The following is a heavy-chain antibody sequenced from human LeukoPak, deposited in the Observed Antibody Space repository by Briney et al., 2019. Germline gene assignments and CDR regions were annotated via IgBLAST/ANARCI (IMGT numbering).Heavy chain of an antibody. Sequence: GGSLRLSCAASGFTFSDYYMNWVRQAPGKGLEWVSSISSSSSYIYYADSVKGRFTISRDNAKNSLYLQMNSLRAEDTAVYYCARGLEWELLPFDYWGQGTLVTVSS. D-gene: IGHD1-26*01. CDR1: GFTFSDYY. CDR2: ISSSSSYI. V-gene: IGHV3-21*01. CDR3: ARGLEWELLPFDY. J-gene: IGHJ4*02.